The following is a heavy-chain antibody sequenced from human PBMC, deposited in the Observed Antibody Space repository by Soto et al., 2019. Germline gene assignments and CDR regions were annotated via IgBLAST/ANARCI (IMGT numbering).Heavy chain of an antibody. CDR3: ARDGFYGDYGDY. D-gene: IGHD4-17*01. J-gene: IGHJ4*02. V-gene: IGHV3-21*01. CDR2: ISSRSSYI. CDR1: GFTFSSYS. Sequence: EVQLVESGGGLVKPGGSLRLSWAASGFTFSSYSINWVRQGPGKGLEWVSSISSRSSYIYYADSVKGRFTISRDNAKNSLYLQMNSLRAEDTAVYYCARDGFYGDYGDYWGQGTLVTVSS.